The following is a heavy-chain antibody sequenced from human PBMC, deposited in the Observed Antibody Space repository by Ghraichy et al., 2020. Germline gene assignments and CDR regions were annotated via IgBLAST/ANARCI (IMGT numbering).Heavy chain of an antibody. CDR2: ISGSGSTT. J-gene: IGHJ4*02. CDR1: GFTFSSYA. Sequence: LSLTCAASGFTFSSYAMSWVRQAPGKGLEWVSAISGSGSTTYYADSVKGRFTISRDNSKNTLYLQMNSLRAEDTAVYYCAPRGDSGSLSGYWGQGTLVTVSS. D-gene: IGHD1-26*01. V-gene: IGHV3-23*01. CDR3: APRGDSGSLSGY.